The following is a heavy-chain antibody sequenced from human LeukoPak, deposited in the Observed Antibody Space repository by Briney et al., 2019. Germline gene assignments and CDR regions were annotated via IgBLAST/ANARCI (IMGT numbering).Heavy chain of an antibody. D-gene: IGHD3-22*01. CDR1: GGSISSGSYY. V-gene: IGHV4-61*02. Sequence: SETLSLTCTVSGGSISSGSYYWSWIRQPAGKGLEWIGRIYTSGSTNYNTSLKSRVTISVDTSKNQFSLKLSSVTAADTAVYYCAAQYYYDSSGSYYFDYWGQGTLVTVSS. CDR2: IYTSGST. CDR3: AAQYYYDSSGSYYFDY. J-gene: IGHJ4*02.